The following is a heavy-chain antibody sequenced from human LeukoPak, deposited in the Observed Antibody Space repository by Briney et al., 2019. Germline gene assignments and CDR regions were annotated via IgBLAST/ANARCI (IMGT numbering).Heavy chain of an antibody. V-gene: IGHV3-23*01. CDR1: GFTVSSNY. D-gene: IGHD4-17*01. Sequence: PGGSLRLSCAASGFTVSSNYMSWVRQAPGKGLEWVSAISGSGGSTYYADSVKGRFTISRDNSKNTLYLQMNSLRAEDTAVYYCANTYGDYVQGFDYWGQGTLVTVSS. CDR3: ANTYGDYVQGFDY. CDR2: ISGSGGST. J-gene: IGHJ4*02.